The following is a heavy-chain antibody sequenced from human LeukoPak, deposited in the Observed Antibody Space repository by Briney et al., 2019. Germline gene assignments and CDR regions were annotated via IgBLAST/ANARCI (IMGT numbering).Heavy chain of an antibody. J-gene: IGHJ4*02. D-gene: IGHD3-16*02. V-gene: IGHV7-4-1*02. Sequence: ASVKVSCKASGYTFTNYAMNWVRQAPGQGLEWMRWIHPSTGNPTYAQGFTGRFVFSLDTSVSTTYLQISSLKAEDTAVYYCARAYQRLGDLSLPDYWGQGTLVTVSS. CDR3: ARAYQRLGDLSLPDY. CDR1: GYTFTNYA. CDR2: IHPSTGNP.